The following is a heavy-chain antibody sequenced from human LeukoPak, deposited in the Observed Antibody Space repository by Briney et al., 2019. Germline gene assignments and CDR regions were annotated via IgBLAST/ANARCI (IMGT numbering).Heavy chain of an antibody. D-gene: IGHD2-15*01. CDR3: AKQLGYCSDGSCYFPY. CDR1: GYTFTSYY. V-gene: IGHV1-46*01. CDR2: IYPRDGST. Sequence: ASVKVSCKASGYTFTSYYMHWVRQAPGQGLEWMGMIYPRDGSTSYAQKFQGRVTVTRDTSTSTVHMELSGLRSEDTAVYYCAKQLGYCSDGSCYFPYWGQGTLVTVSS. J-gene: IGHJ4*02.